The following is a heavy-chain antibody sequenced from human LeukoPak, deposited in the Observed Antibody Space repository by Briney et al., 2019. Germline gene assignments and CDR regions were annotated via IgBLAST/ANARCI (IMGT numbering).Heavy chain of an antibody. V-gene: IGHV3-33*01. CDR1: GLTFSSYG. CDR2: IWYDGSNK. Sequence: SLRLSCAASGLTFSSYGMHWVRQAPGKGLGWVAVIWYDGSNKYSADSVKGRFTISRDNSKSTLYLQMNSLRDDDSAAYFCARVYLERLTAGYFDHWGQGTQVTVSP. CDR3: ARVYLERLTAGYFDH. D-gene: IGHD2-8*01. J-gene: IGHJ4*02.